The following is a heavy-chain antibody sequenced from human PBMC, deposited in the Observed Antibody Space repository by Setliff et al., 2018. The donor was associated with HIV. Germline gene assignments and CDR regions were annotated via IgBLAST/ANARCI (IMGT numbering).Heavy chain of an antibody. CDR3: ARRLNYYGSGNYPGAFDI. D-gene: IGHD3-10*01. CDR2: NYTSGST. J-gene: IGHJ3*02. CDR1: GGSISSYY. V-gene: IGHV4-4*09. Sequence: SETLSLTCTVSGGSISSYYWSWIRQPPGKGLEWIGYNYTSGSTNYNPSLKSRVTISVDTSKNQFSLKLSSVTAADTAVYYCARRLNYYGSGNYPGAFDIWGQGTMVTVSS.